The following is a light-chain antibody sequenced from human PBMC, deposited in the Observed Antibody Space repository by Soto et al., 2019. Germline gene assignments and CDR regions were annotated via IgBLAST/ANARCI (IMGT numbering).Light chain of an antibody. CDR2: NGN. CDR3: AAWDDSLTGPV. CDR1: RSDIGSNF. Sequence: QSVLSQPPSASGTPGQTVIISCSGSRSDIGSNFVNWYQHLPGTAPKLLIYNGNQRPSGVPDRFSGSKSGTSASLAISGLQSEDEADYYCAAWDDSLTGPVFGTGTKLTVL. V-gene: IGLV1-44*01. J-gene: IGLJ1*01.